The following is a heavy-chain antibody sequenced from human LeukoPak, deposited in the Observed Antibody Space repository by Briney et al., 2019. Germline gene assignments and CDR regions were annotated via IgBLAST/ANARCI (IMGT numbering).Heavy chain of an antibody. CDR3: VKVAKYYYGSETYYFFEH. CDR2: IKQDGSER. J-gene: IGHJ4*02. CDR1: GFTFSSYW. D-gene: IGHD3-10*01. Sequence: PGGSLRLSCAASGFTFSSYWMGWVRQAPGKGLEWVATIKQDGSERYYVDSVKGRFTISRDNAKNSLDLQMNSLRVEDTGIYYCVKVAKYYYGSETYYFFEHWGQGTPVTASS. V-gene: IGHV3-7*01.